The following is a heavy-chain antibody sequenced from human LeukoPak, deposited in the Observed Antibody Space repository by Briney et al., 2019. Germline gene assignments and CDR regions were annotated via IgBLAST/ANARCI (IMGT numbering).Heavy chain of an antibody. CDR2: IYYSGST. D-gene: IGHD3-22*01. CDR3: AREHYYYDSSGSDDY. J-gene: IGHJ4*02. Sequence: SETLSLTCTVSGGSISSSSYYWGWTRQPPGKGLEWIGSIYYSGSTYYNPSLKSRVTISVDTSKNQFSLKLSSVTAADTAVYYCAREHYYYDSSGSDDYWGQGTLVTVSS. CDR1: GGSISSSSYY. V-gene: IGHV4-39*07.